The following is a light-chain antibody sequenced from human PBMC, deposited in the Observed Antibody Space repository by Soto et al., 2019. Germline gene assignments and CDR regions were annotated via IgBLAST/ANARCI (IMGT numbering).Light chain of an antibody. Sequence: QSALTQPASVSVSPGQSITISCTGTSSDVGAYDYVSWYQQHPDKAPKLMIYEVKNRPSGVSNRFSGSKSGNTASLTISGLRTEDEADYYCSSYAGRNIYVFGTGTKVTVL. J-gene: IGLJ1*01. CDR3: SSYAGRNIYV. CDR1: SSDVGAYDY. CDR2: EVK. V-gene: IGLV2-14*01.